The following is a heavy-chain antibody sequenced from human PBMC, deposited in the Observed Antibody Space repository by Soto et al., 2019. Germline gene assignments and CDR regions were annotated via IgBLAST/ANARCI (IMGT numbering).Heavy chain of an antibody. D-gene: IGHD3-22*01. CDR2: IKQDGSEI. V-gene: IGHV3-7*03. J-gene: IGHJ4*02. CDR1: RFTFSNYW. CDR3: ARAGHYDNSAHWVEDY. Sequence: PVGSLRLSCAASRFTFSNYWMSWVRQAPGKGLEWVANIKQDGSEIYYVDSVKGRFTISRDNAKNSLYLQMNSMRVEDTAEYYCARAGHYDNSAHWVEDYWGEGTVVTVSS.